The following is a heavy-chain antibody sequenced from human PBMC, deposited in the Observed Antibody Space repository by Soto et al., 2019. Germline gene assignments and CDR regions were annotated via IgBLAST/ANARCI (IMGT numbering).Heavy chain of an antibody. CDR2: FDPEDGET. Sequence: ASVKVSCKVSGYTLAELSMHWVRQAPGKGLEWMGGFDPEDGETIYAQKFQGRVTMTEDTSTDTAYMELSSLRSEDTAVYYCATSVIHGTGNIVVVPAATYQALNGMDVWGQGTTVTVSS. V-gene: IGHV1-24*01. D-gene: IGHD2-2*01. CDR1: GYTLAELS. CDR3: ATSVIHGTGNIVVVPAATYQALNGMDV. J-gene: IGHJ6*02.